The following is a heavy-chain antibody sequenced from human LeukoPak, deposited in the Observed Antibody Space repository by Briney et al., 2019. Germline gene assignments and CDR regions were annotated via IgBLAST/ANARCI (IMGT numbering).Heavy chain of an antibody. CDR1: GFSFSSYS. D-gene: IGHD3-9*01. V-gene: IGHV3-48*02. CDR2: INGSSSII. CDR3: ARVNDATGSMGY. J-gene: IGHJ4*02. Sequence: PGGSLRLSCAASGFSFSSYSMNWVRQAPGKGLEWVSYINGSSSIIYYADSVKGRFTISRDNGKNSLYLQMNSLRDEDTAVYYCARVNDATGSMGYWGQGTLVTVSS.